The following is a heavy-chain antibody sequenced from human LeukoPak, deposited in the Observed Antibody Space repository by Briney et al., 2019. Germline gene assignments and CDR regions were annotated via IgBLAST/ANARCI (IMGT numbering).Heavy chain of an antibody. V-gene: IGHV4-34*01. CDR2: INHSGST. J-gene: IGHJ4*02. CDR1: GGSFSGHY. D-gene: IGHD3-16*02. CDR3: ARAVHLGELSLFYYFDY. Sequence: SETLSLTCAVYGGSFSGHYWSWIRQPPGKGLEWIGEINHSGSTNYNPSLKSRVTISVDTSKNQFSLKLSSVTAADTAVYYCARAVHLGELSLFYYFDYWGQGTLVTVSS.